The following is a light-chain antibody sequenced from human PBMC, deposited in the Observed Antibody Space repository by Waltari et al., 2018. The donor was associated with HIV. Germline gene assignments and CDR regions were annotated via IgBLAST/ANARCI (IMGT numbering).Light chain of an antibody. Sequence: QSVLTQPPSASGTPGPRVTISCSGSSSTIGSNTVKWYQQLPGTAPKLLIYRNNQWPSGVPDRFAGAKSGTSASLAISGLQSEDEADYYCAAWDDSLNGVVFGGGTKLTVL. CDR2: RNN. J-gene: IGLJ2*01. V-gene: IGLV1-44*01. CDR1: SSTIGSNT. CDR3: AAWDDSLNGVV.